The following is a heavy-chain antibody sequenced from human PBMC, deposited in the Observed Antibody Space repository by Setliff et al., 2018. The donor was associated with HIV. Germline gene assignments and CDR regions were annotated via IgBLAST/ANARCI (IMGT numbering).Heavy chain of an antibody. J-gene: IGHJ2*01. Sequence: PSETLSLTCDVSGYSIIREYYWGWVRQSPGKGLEWIGRIYTSGSTNYNPSLKSRVTISVDTSKNQFSLKLSSVTAADTAVYYCARDYSGNYYGYFDLWGRGTLVTVSS. V-gene: IGHV4-38-2*02. D-gene: IGHD1-26*01. CDR3: ARDYSGNYYGYFDL. CDR1: GYSIIREYY. CDR2: IYTSGST.